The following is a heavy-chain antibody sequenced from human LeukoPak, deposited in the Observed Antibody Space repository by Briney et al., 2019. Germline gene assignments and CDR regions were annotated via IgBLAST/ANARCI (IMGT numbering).Heavy chain of an antibody. CDR3: TSQALSYYYYGMDA. V-gene: IGHV3-15*01. J-gene: IGHJ6*04. CDR2: IKSKTDDGTT. CDR1: RLTFRNSL. Sequence: GWSLTLSRAASRLTFRNSLMSWVRQAAAKGREWVGRIKSKTDDGTTHYPAPVKGRFTISRDDSKNTLYLQMNSLKTEDTAVYYCTSQALSYYYYGMDAWGKGTTVTVSS.